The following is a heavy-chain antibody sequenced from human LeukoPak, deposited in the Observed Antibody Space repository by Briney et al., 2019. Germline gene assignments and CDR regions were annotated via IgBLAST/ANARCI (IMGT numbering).Heavy chain of an antibody. D-gene: IGHD2-8*01. V-gene: IGHV4-39*01. J-gene: IGHJ1*01. CDR1: SGSIRSSSYY. Sequence: PSETLSLTCTVSSGSIRSSSYYWGWIRQPPGKGLEWIGGIFYSGSTYYNPSLKSRVTMSVDTSKNQFSLKLSSVTAADTAVYYCATANFYFQYWGQGTLVTVSS. CDR3: ATANFYFQY. CDR2: IFYSGST.